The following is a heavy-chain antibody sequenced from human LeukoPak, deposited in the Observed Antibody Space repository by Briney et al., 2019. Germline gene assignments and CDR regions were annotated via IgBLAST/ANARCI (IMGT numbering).Heavy chain of an antibody. CDR3: ARTINVFYYFDY. J-gene: IGHJ4*02. D-gene: IGHD2/OR15-2a*01. CDR2: INHSGST. Sequence: PSETLSLTCAVYGGSFSDYYWSWIRQPPGKGLEWIGEINHSGSTDYNPSLKSRVTTSVDTSKNQFSLKLSSVTAADTAVYYCARTINVFYYFDYWGQGTRVTVSS. V-gene: IGHV4-34*01. CDR1: GGSFSDYY.